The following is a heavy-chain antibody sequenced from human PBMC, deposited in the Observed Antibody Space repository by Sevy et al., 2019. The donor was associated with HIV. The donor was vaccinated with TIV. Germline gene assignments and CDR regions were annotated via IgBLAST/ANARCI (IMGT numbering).Heavy chain of an antibody. Sequence: SQTLSLTCAISGDSVSSNSAAWNWIRQSPSRGLEWLGRTYYRSKWYNDYAVSVKSRITINPDTSKNQFSLQLNSVTPEDTAVYYCARDPGAARANYYYYYGMDVWGQGTTVTVSS. V-gene: IGHV6-1*01. D-gene: IGHD6-6*01. CDR3: ARDPGAARANYYYYYGMDV. J-gene: IGHJ6*02. CDR1: GDSVSSNSAA. CDR2: TYYRSKWYN.